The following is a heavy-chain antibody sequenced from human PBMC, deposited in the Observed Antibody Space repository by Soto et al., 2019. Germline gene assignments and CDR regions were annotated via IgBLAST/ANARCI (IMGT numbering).Heavy chain of an antibody. V-gene: IGHV1-18*04. D-gene: IGHD2-2*01. J-gene: IGHJ4*02. CDR3: ARGKEYQLLSPGITPLFDY. CDR2: ISAYNGNT. Sequence: ASVKVSCKASGYTFTSYGISWVRQAPGQGLEWMGWISAYNGNTNYAQKLQGRVTMTTDTSTSTAYMELRSLRSDDTAVYYCARGKEYQLLSPGITPLFDYWGQGTLVTVST. CDR1: GYTFTSYG.